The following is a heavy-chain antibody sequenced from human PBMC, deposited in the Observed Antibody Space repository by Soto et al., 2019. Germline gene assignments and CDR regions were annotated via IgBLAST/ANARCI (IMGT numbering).Heavy chain of an antibody. D-gene: IGHD3-10*01. CDR3: ARGRGDGYNQHWYFDL. Sequence: QVHLQQWGAGLLKPSETLSLTCAVYGGSFSGYYWSWIRQPPGQGLEWFGEINHSGSNNYNPSLKSRVSISVGTSNNQFALKLSSVTAADTAVYYCARGRGDGYNQHWYFDLWGRGTLVTVSS. J-gene: IGHJ2*01. V-gene: IGHV4-34*01. CDR1: GGSFSGYY. CDR2: INHSGSN.